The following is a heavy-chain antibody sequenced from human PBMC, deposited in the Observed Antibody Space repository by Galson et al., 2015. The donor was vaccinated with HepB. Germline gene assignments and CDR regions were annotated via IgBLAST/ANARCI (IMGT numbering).Heavy chain of an antibody. J-gene: IGHJ4*02. CDR2: INVYNGYT. V-gene: IGHV1-18*04. CDR1: GYSFPSYG. CDR3: ARGEFSGWVDY. Sequence: SGAEVKKPGASVKVSCKASGYSFPSYGITWVRQAPGHGLEWMGWINVYNGYTKYAQKVQGRVTMTTDTSTNIAYMELGSLRSDDTAIYYCARGEFSGWVDYWGQGTLVTVSS. D-gene: IGHD6-19*01.